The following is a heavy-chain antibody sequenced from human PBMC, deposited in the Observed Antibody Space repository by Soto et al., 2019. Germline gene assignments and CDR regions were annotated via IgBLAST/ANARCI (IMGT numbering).Heavy chain of an antibody. CDR2: INHSGSS. D-gene: IGHD1-26*01. J-gene: IGHJ4*02. CDR1: GGSFSGYI. V-gene: IGHV4-34*01. CDR3: TRGLFSGSSYSGSWYYFDS. Sequence: QVRLQQWGAGLLKPSETLSLTCAVSGGSFSGYIWTWIRQTPGKGLQWIGQINHSGSSIYNPSLKHRVTISTMSNNKFSRELSSVTAADTAVYYCTRGLFSGSSYSGSWYYFDSWGQGTMVTVSS.